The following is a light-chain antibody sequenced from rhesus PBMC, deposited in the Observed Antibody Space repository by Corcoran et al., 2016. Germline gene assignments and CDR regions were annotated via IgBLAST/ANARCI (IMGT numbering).Light chain of an antibody. CDR1: QGITND. V-gene: IGKV1S17*01. Sequence: DIQMTQSPSSRSASVGDRVTITCRASQGITNDLAWYQQKPGESPSLLVYEASSLQSGTPSRFSGSGSGTDFNLTISTLRSEGCATYYWLHYYSSPYSFGQGTKVEIE. CDR2: EAS. J-gene: IGKJ2*01. CDR3: LHYYSSPYS.